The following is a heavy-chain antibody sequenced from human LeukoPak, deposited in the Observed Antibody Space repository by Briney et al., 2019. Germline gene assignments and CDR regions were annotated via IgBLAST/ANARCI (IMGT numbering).Heavy chain of an antibody. CDR3: ARGPVWSAYYYYMDV. Sequence: SETLSLTCTVSGGSISSYYWSWIRQPPGKGLEWIGYIYYSGSTNYNPSLKSRVTISVDTSKNQFSLKLSSVTAADTAVYYCARGPVWSAYYYYMDVWGKGTTVTASS. CDR2: IYYSGST. CDR1: GGSISSYY. V-gene: IGHV4-59*01. D-gene: IGHD3-3*01. J-gene: IGHJ6*03.